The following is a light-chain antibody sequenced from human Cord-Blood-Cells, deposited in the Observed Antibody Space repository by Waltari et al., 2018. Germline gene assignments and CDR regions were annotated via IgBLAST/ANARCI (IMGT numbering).Light chain of an antibody. CDR2: ADN. J-gene: IGLJ3*02. V-gene: IGLV6-57*01. CDR3: QSYDSSNQV. Sequence: NFLLTQPHSVSESPRKTVTISCTRSPGSIASNYVQCYQQRPGRSPTTVIYADNQRPSGVPDRFSGSIDSSSNSASLTISGLKTEDEADYYCQSYDSSNQVFGGGTKLTVL. CDR1: PGSIASNY.